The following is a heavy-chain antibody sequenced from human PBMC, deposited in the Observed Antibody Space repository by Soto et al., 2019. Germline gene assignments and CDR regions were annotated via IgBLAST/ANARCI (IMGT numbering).Heavy chain of an antibody. CDR3: ARPSSSSTDRSHWFDP. V-gene: IGHV4-39*01. CDR2: IYYSGST. CDR1: GGSISSSSYY. J-gene: IGHJ5*02. Sequence: LSLTCTVSGGSISSSSYYWGWIRQPPGKGLEWIGSIYYSGSTYYNPSLKSRVTISVDTSKNQFSLKLSSVTAADTAVYYCARPSSSSTDRSHWFDPWGQGTLVTVSS. D-gene: IGHD6-6*01.